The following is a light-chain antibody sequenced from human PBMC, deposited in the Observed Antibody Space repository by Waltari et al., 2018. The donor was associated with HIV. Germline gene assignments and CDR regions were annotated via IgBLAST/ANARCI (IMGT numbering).Light chain of an antibody. J-gene: IGLJ1*01. CDR3: ASYTVNSTGV. CDR1: ASDIGRYTC. V-gene: IGLV2-14*03. Sequence: QSALSQPASVSAYPGQSVAISCSGRASDIGRYTCVSWYQHHPDKTPRLILFDVNNRPSGISDRFSVSKSGTTASLTISTVETDDEADYYCASYTVNSTGVFGSGTKLTVL. CDR2: DVN.